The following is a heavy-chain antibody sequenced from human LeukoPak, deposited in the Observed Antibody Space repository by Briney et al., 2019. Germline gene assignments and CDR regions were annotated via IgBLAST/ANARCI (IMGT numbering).Heavy chain of an antibody. Sequence: GGSLRLSCVASGFTFITYSMNWVRQAPGKGLEWVSSISSSSDYIYYADSVKGRFTISRDNAKDSLYLQMNSLRAEDTAVYYCARDNRGWQGIAARPKRSDYYYMDVWGKGTTVTVSS. CDR1: GFTFITYS. CDR2: ISSSSDYI. J-gene: IGHJ6*03. D-gene: IGHD6-6*01. CDR3: ARDNRGWQGIAARPKRSDYYYMDV. V-gene: IGHV3-21*01.